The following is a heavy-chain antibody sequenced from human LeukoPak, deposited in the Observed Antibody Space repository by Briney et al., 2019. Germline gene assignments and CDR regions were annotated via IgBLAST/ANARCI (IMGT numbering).Heavy chain of an antibody. D-gene: IGHD4-23*01. Sequence: SETLSLTCTVSGGSISSSSYYWGWIRQPPGKGLEWIGSIYYSGSTYYNPSLKSRVTISVDTSKNQFSLKLSSVTAADTAVYYCARLSGYGGIQNFQHWGQGTLVTVSS. J-gene: IGHJ1*01. CDR2: IYYSGST. CDR3: ARLSGYGGIQNFQH. V-gene: IGHV4-39*01. CDR1: GGSISSSSYY.